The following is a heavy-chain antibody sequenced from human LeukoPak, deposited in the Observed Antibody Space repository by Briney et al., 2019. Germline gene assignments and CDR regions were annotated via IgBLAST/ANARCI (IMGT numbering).Heavy chain of an antibody. CDR3: ARSRGDSSGYYSL. D-gene: IGHD3-22*01. Sequence: PGRSLRLSCAASGFTFSSYGMHWVRQAPGKGLEWVAVIWYDGSNKYYADSVKGRFTISRDNSKNTLYLQMNSLRAEDTAVYYCARSRGDSSGYYSLWGRGTLVTVSS. CDR2: IWYDGSNK. CDR1: GFTFSSYG. J-gene: IGHJ2*01. V-gene: IGHV3-33*01.